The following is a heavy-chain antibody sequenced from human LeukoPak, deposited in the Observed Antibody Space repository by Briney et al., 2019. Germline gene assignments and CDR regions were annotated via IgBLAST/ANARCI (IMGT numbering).Heavy chain of an antibody. V-gene: IGHV3-15*01. CDR1: GFAFINVW. D-gene: IGHD2-15*01. CDR2: IKSKTAGGTV. Sequence: GGSLRLSCAASGFAFINVWMSWVRQAPGKGLEWVGRIKSKTAGGTVDYAAPVTGRFTISRDDSKNTLYLQMGSLRAEDMAVYYCARDLGYCSGGSCYSSYYYYGMDVWGQGTTVTVSS. J-gene: IGHJ6*02. CDR3: ARDLGYCSGGSCYSSYYYYGMDV.